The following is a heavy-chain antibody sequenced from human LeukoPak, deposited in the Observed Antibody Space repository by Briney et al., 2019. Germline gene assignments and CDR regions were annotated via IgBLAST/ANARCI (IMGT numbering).Heavy chain of an antibody. CDR2: INPNSGGT. D-gene: IGHD3-10*01. Sequence: ASVKVSCKASGYTFTGYYMHWVRQAPGQGLEWVGWINPNSGGTNYAQKFQGRVTMTRDTSISTAYMELSRLRSDDTAVYYCARAVNRMVRGVIIYWGQGTLVTVSS. CDR1: GYTFTGYY. V-gene: IGHV1-2*02. CDR3: ARAVNRMVRGVIIY. J-gene: IGHJ4*02.